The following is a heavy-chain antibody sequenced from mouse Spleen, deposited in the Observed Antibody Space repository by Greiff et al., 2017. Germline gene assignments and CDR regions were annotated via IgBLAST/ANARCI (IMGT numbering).Heavy chain of an antibody. V-gene: IGHV1-59*01. CDR2: IDPSDSYT. Sequence: QVQLQQPGAELVRPGTSVKLSCKASGYTFTSYWMHWVKQRPGQGLEWIGVIDPSDSYTNYNQKFKGKATLTVDKSSSTAYMQLSSLTSEDSAVFYCAETTVVTDYASMGYWGQGTSVTVSS. CDR3: AETTVVTDYASMGY. D-gene: IGHD1-1*01. J-gene: IGHJ4*01. CDR1: GYTFTSYW.